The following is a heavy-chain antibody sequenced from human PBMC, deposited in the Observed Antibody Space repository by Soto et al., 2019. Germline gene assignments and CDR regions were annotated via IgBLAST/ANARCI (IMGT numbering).Heavy chain of an antibody. J-gene: IGHJ4*02. V-gene: IGHV1-69*12. CDR2: IIPIFGTA. CDR1: GGTFSSYA. CDR3: ARGFLPPGTLDYYFDY. D-gene: IGHD6-13*01. Sequence: QVQLVQSGAEVKKPGSSVKVSCKASGGTFSSYAISWVRQAPGQGLEWMGGIIPIFGTANYAQKFQGRVTITADESTSTAYMELSSLRSEDKAVYYCARGFLPPGTLDYYFDYWGQGTLVTVSS.